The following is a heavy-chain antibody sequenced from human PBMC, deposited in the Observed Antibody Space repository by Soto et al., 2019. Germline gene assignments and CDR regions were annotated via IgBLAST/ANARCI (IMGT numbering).Heavy chain of an antibody. CDR2: ISGRGGST. V-gene: IGHV3-23*01. CDR3: AKPKVEATSFFNY. Sequence: EVQLLQSGGGLVQPRGSRRPSGAASGFTFNSYAISWARQAPGKGWDMFSAISGRGGSTYYADSVKGRFTISRDNSKDTLYLQMNSVRAEDTAVYYCAKPKVEATSFFNYWGRGTLVTVSS. CDR1: GFTFNSYA. J-gene: IGHJ4*02. D-gene: IGHD1-26*01.